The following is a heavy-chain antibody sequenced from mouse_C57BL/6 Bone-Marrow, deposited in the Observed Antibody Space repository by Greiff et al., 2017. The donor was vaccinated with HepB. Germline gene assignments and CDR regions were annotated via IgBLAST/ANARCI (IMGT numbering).Heavy chain of an antibody. CDR1: GYTFTDYY. V-gene: IGHV1-19*01. Sequence: EVQLQQSGPVLVKPGASVKMSCKASGYTFTDYYMNWVKQSHGKSLEWIGVINPYNGGTSYNQKFKGKATLTVDKSSSTAYMELNSLTSEDSAVYYCARRRYYSYAMDYWGQGTSVTVSP. J-gene: IGHJ4*01. CDR2: INPYNGGT. D-gene: IGHD2-12*01. CDR3: ARRRYYSYAMDY.